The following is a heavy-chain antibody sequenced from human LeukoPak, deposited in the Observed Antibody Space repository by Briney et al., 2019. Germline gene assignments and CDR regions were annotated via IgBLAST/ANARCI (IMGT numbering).Heavy chain of an antibody. CDR2: IYYSGST. CDR3: ARHGYCRSGSCYWDY. CDR1: GGSISPYY. Sequence: SETLSLTCIVSGGSISPYYWSWIRQPPGRGLEWIAYIYYSGSTSYNPSLKGRVTISVDTSNNEVSLQLSSVTAADTAVYYCARHGYCRSGSCYWDYWGQGTLVTVSS. V-gene: IGHV4-59*08. D-gene: IGHD2-15*01. J-gene: IGHJ4*02.